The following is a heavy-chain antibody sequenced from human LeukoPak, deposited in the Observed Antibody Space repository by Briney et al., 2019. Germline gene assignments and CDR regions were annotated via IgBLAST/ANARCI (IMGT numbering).Heavy chain of an antibody. CDR2: IYYSGST. Sequence: PSETLSLTCTVSGGSISSYYWSWIRQPPGKGREWIGYIYYSGSTNYNPSLMSRVTISVHTSKSKFSLKLSSVTAADTAVYYCARAGIVVALDYWGQGTLVTVSS. J-gene: IGHJ4*02. CDR3: ARAGIVVALDY. D-gene: IGHD3-22*01. CDR1: GGSISSYY. V-gene: IGHV4-59*01.